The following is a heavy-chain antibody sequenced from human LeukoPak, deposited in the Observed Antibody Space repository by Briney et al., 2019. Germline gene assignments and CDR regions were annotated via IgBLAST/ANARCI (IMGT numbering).Heavy chain of an antibody. V-gene: IGHV1-2*02. CDR2: IKPNNGDT. Sequence: GASVKVSCKASGYTFTGFYIHWVRQAPGQGLEWLGLIKPNNGDTNYAQKFRGRVTMTRDTSITTAYMELNRLKSDDTAVYYCVRDRPHNWFDPWGQGTLVTVSS. J-gene: IGHJ5*02. CDR3: VRDRPHNWFDP. CDR1: GYTFTGFY.